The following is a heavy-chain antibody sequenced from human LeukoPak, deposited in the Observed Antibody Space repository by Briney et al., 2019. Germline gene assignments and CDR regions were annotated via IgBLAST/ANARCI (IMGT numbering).Heavy chain of an antibody. V-gene: IGHV3-74*01. CDR3: ATSLGPLTEY. Sequence: PGGSLRLACAASGFTVSNNRLSWVRQAPGMGLEWVSRINSGGSGTSYAASVEGRFTISRDNVKNTLYLQMDSLRAEDTAVYYCATSLGPLTEYWGQGTLVTVSS. J-gene: IGHJ4*02. CDR2: INSGGSGT. D-gene: IGHD7-27*01. CDR1: GFTVSNNR.